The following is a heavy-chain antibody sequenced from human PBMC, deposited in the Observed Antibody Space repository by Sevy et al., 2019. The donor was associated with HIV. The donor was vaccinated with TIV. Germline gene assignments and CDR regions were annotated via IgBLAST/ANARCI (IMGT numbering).Heavy chain of an antibody. CDR3: ARGYSGSHGFDI. J-gene: IGHJ3*02. CDR2: MNPNTGST. CDR1: GYTVTSYD. Sequence: ASVKVSCKASGYTVTSYDINWVRQATGQGLEWMGWMNPNTGSTGYAQTLQGRVTMTRNTSISTAYMELSSLRSDDTAVYYCARGYSGSHGFDIWGQGTMVTVSS. V-gene: IGHV1-8*01. D-gene: IGHD1-26*01.